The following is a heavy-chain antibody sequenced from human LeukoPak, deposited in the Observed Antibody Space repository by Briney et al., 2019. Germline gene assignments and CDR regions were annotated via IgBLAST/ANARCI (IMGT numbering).Heavy chain of an antibody. CDR3: ARHPRPIVVVPAAKVFWFDP. CDR2: INPSGGST. Sequence: GASVKVSCKASGYTFTSYYMHWVRQAPGQGLEWMGIINPSGGSTSYAQKFQGRVTMTRDTSTSTVYMELSSLRSDDTAVYYCARHPRPIVVVPAAKVFWFDPWGQGTLVTVSS. D-gene: IGHD2-2*01. CDR1: GYTFTSYY. V-gene: IGHV1-46*01. J-gene: IGHJ5*02.